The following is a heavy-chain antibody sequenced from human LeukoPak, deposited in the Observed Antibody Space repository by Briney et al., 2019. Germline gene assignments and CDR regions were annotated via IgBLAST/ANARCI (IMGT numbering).Heavy chain of an antibody. D-gene: IGHD5-18*01. CDR1: GGSFSGYY. J-gene: IGHJ6*02. CDR3: ARTIGRYSYGYYYYYGMDV. V-gene: IGHV4-34*01. CDR2: INHSGST. Sequence: SETLSLTCAVYGGSFSGYYWSWIRQPPGKGLEWIGEINHSGSTNYNPSLKSRVTISVDTSKNQFSLKLSSVTAADTAVYYCARTIGRYSYGYYYYYGMDVWGQGTTVTVSS.